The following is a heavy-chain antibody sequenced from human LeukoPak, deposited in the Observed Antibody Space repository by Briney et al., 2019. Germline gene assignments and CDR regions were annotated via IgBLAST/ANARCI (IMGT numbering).Heavy chain of an antibody. D-gene: IGHD6-19*01. V-gene: IGHV3-23*01. Sequence: GGSLRLSCAASGFTFSSFWMRWVRQAPGKGLEWVSTVTGGGGTAYYADSVKGRFNISRDNYKNMLHLQMSSLTYEDRALYYCVRRGDASSGWGDNDYWGQGALVTVSS. J-gene: IGHJ4*02. CDR3: VRRGDASSGWGDNDY. CDR1: GFTFSSFW. CDR2: VTGGGGTA.